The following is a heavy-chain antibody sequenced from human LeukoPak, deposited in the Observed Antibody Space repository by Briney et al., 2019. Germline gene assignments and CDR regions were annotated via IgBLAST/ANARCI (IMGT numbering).Heavy chain of an antibody. V-gene: IGHV4-34*01. CDR1: GGSFSGYY. Sequence: KPSETLSLTCAVYGGSFSGYYWSWIRQPPGKGLEWIGEINHSGSTNYNPSLKSRVTISVDTSKNQFSLKLSSVTAADTAVYYCARGTPSSGSYYLGKNWFDPWGQGTLVTVSS. CDR3: ARGTPSSGSYYLGKNWFDP. CDR2: INHSGST. D-gene: IGHD3-10*01. J-gene: IGHJ5*02.